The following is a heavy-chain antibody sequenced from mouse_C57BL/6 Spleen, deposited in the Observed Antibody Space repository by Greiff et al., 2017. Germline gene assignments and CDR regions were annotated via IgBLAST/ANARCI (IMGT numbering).Heavy chain of an antibody. Sequence: LQESGAELVRPGASVTLSCKASGYTFTVYEMHWVKQTPVHGLEWIGAIDPETGGTAYNQKFKGKAILTADKSSSTAYMELRSLTSEDSAVYYCTRWATVVAHYAMDYWGQGTSVTVSS. J-gene: IGHJ4*01. V-gene: IGHV1-15*01. CDR3: TRWATVVAHYAMDY. D-gene: IGHD1-1*01. CDR2: IDPETGGT. CDR1: GYTFTVYE.